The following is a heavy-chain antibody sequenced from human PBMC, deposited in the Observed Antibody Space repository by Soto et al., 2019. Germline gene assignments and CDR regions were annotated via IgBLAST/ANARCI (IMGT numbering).Heavy chain of an antibody. J-gene: IGHJ4*02. Sequence: QVQLVQSGAEVKKPGSSVKVSCKASGGTFSSYSINWVRQAPGQGLEWMGEIIPIFGTANYAQKFKGRVTITADESTSTASMELSSLRSEDKAVYYCARDGGRHSGGIDYWGQGTLVTVSS. CDR3: ARDGGRHSGGIDY. CDR2: IIPIFGTA. CDR1: GGTFSSYS. D-gene: IGHD1-26*01. V-gene: IGHV1-69*01.